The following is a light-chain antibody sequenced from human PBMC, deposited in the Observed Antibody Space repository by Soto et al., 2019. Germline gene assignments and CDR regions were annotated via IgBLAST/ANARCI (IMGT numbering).Light chain of an antibody. CDR1: SSDVGGYNY. V-gene: IGLV2-14*01. CDR3: SSYRTINTLL. Sequence: QSALTQPASVSGSPGQSSTISCTGTSSDVGGYNYVSWYQQHPGTAPKLIIYEVTNRPSGVSDRFSGSKSGNTASLTISGLQSEDEAEYYCSSYRTINTLLFGGGTQVTVL. J-gene: IGLJ2*01. CDR2: EVT.